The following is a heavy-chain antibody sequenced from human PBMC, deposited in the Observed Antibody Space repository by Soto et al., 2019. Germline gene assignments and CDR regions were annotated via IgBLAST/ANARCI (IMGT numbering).Heavy chain of an antibody. V-gene: IGHV3-21*01. Sequence: PGGSLRLSCAASGFTFSSYSMNWVRQAPGKGLEWVSSISSSSSYIYYADSVKGRFTISRDNAKNSLYLQMNSLRAEDTAVYYCARDPRAPDDYIWGSYRPGPAYYYMDVWGKGTTVTVSS. D-gene: IGHD3-16*02. CDR3: ARDPRAPDDYIWGSYRPGPAYYYMDV. CDR2: ISSSSSYI. J-gene: IGHJ6*03. CDR1: GFTFSSYS.